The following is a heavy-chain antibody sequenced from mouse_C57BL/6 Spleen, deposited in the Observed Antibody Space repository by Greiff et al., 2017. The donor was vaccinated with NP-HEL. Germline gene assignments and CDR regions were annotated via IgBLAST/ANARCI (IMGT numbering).Heavy chain of an antibody. CDR1: GYSFTDYN. J-gene: IGHJ4*01. V-gene: IGHV1-39*01. CDR2: INPNYGTT. Sequence: VQLQQSGPELVKPGASVKISCKASGYSFTDYNMNWVKQSNGKSLEWIGVINPNYGTTSYNQKFKGKATLTVDQSSSTAYMQLNSLTSEDSAVYYCARHYYGSSFLYYYAMDYWGQGTSVTVSS. CDR3: ARHYYGSSFLYYYAMDY. D-gene: IGHD1-1*01.